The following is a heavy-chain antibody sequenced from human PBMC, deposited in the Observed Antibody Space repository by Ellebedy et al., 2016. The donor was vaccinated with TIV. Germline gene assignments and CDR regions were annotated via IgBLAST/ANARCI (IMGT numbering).Heavy chain of an antibody. CDR2: IYYSGST. CDR1: GGSISSDSYY. J-gene: IGHJ4*02. D-gene: IGHD3-16*02. Sequence: PSETLSLTCTVSGGSISSDSYYWGWIRQPPGKGLEWIGSIYYSGSTYYNPSLKSRVTISVDTSKNQFSLKLSSVTAADTAVYYCARSMGFRYTSGTYPTHEYYFDYWGQGTLVTVSS. CDR3: ARSMGFRYTSGTYPTHEYYFDY. V-gene: IGHV4-39*01.